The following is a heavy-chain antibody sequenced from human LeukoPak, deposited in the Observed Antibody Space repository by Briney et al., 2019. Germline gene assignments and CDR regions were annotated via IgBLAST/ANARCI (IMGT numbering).Heavy chain of an antibody. CDR3: TAGTGHSDHDY. V-gene: IGHV3-66*01. Sequence: PGGSLRLSCAASGFTVGNNYMNWVRQAPGKGLEWVSLIFSHGETSYADSVKGRFTISRDDSKNMVYLQMNSLRTDDTAVYYCTAGTGHSDHDYWGQGTLVTVSS. D-gene: IGHD5-12*01. CDR1: GFTVGNNY. J-gene: IGHJ4*02. CDR2: IFSHGET.